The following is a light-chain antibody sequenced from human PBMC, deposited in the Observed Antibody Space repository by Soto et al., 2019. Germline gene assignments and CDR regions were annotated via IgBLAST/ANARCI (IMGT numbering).Light chain of an antibody. J-gene: IGLJ3*02. CDR2: LYN. Sequence: QSALTQPPSVSGAPGQRVTISCTGSSSNIGAGYDVHWYQQIPGTAPKLLIYLYNNRPSGVPDRLSGSKSGTSASLAITGLQAEDESDYYCQSYDSSLSAWVFGGGTKLTVL. CDR1: SSNIGAGYD. V-gene: IGLV1-40*01. CDR3: QSYDSSLSAWV.